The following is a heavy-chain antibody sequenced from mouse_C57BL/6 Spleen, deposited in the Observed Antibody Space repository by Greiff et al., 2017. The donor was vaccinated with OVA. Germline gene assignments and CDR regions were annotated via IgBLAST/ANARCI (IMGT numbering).Heavy chain of an antibody. J-gene: IGHJ2*01. CDR2: ISYDGSN. CDR3: ARGDRYYYGSSLYYFDY. CDR1: GYSITSGYY. V-gene: IGHV3-6*01. D-gene: IGHD1-1*01. Sequence: ESGPGLVKPSQSLSLTCSVTGYSITSGYYWNWIRQFPGNKLEWMGYISYDGSNNYNPSLKNRISITRDTSKNQFFLKLNSVTTEDTATYYCARGDRYYYGSSLYYFDYWGQGTTLTVSS.